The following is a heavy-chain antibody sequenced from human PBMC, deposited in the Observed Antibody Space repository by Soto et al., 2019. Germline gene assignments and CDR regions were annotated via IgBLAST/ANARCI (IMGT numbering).Heavy chain of an antibody. D-gene: IGHD2-15*01. Sequence: QVQLVESGGGVVQPGRSLRLSCAASGFTFSSYGMHWVRQAPSKGLEWVAVISYDGSNKYYADSVKGRFTISRDNSKNALYLQMNSLRAEDTAVYYCAKDWGDIVVVAAARYGMDVWGQGTTVTVSS. CDR2: ISYDGSNK. J-gene: IGHJ6*02. CDR1: GFTFSSYG. V-gene: IGHV3-30*18. CDR3: AKDWGDIVVVAAARYGMDV.